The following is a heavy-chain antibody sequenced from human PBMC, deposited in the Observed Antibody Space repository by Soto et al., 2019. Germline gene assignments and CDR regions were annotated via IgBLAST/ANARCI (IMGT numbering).Heavy chain of an antibody. D-gene: IGHD3-22*01. Sequence: GGSLRLSCAASGFTFSSYSMNWVRQAPGKGLEWVSYISSSSSTIYYADSVKGRFTISRDNAKNSLYLQMNSLRAEDTAVYYCARDPLPYYYDSSGYSPVDYWGQGTLVTVSS. V-gene: IGHV3-48*01. CDR3: ARDPLPYYYDSSGYSPVDY. J-gene: IGHJ4*02. CDR1: GFTFSSYS. CDR2: ISSSSSTI.